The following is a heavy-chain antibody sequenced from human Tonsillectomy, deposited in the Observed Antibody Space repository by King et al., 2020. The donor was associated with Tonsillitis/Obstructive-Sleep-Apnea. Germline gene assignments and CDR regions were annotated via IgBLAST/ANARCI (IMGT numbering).Heavy chain of an antibody. Sequence: VQLVESGGGVVQPGRSLRLSCAASGFTFSSYAMHWVRQAPGKGLEWGAVISYDGSNKYYAVSVKGRFTISRDNSKNTLYLQMNSLRAEDTAVYYCARIPWGVVVVAATPGGAFDIWGQGTMVTVSS. CDR3: ARIPWGVVVVAATPGGAFDI. CDR2: ISYDGSNK. V-gene: IGHV3-30*01. J-gene: IGHJ3*02. D-gene: IGHD2-15*01. CDR1: GFTFSSYA.